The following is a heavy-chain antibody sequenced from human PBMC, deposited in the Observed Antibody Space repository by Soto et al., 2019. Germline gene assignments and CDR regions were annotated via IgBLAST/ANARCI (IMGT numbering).Heavy chain of an antibody. CDR3: ASSRSGGCSGTSCYAY. CDR1: GFTFNTYA. J-gene: IGHJ4*02. D-gene: IGHD2-2*01. CDR2: ISGSGDST. Sequence: EVQLLESGGGLVQPGGSLRLSCAASGFTFNTYAMNWVRQAPGKGLEWVSGISGSGDSTYYADSVKGQFTISRDNSKNILNLQMNCLRAEDTAVYYCASSRSGGCSGTSCYAYWGQGTLVIVSS. V-gene: IGHV3-23*01.